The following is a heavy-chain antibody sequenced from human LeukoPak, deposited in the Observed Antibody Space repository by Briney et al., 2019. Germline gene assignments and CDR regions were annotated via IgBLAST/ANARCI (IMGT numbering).Heavy chain of an antibody. Sequence: ASVKVSCTASGGTFSSYAISWVRQAPGQGLEWMGGIIPIFGTANYAQKFQGRVTITADESTSTAYMELSSLRSEDTAVYYCARVGGCSSTSCYEGWFDHWGQGTLVTVSS. D-gene: IGHD2-2*01. CDR1: GGTFSSYA. V-gene: IGHV1-69*13. CDR3: ARVGGCSSTSCYEGWFDH. J-gene: IGHJ5*02. CDR2: IIPIFGTA.